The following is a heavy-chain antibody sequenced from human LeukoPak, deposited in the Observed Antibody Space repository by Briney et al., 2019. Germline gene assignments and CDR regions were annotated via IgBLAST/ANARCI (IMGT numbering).Heavy chain of an antibody. CDR2: ISGSGGST. CDR3: ASPPRGAYCGGDCYPPEIGY. V-gene: IGHV3-23*01. J-gene: IGHJ4*02. Sequence: GGSLRLSCAASGFTFSSYAMSWVRQAPGKGLEWVSAISGSGGSTYYADSVKGRFTISRDNSKNTLYLQMNSLRAEDTAVYYCASPPRGAYCGGDCYPPEIGYWGQGTLVTVSS. D-gene: IGHD2-21*01. CDR1: GFTFSSYA.